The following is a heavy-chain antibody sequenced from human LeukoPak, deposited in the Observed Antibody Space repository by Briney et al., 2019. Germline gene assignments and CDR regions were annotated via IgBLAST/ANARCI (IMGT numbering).Heavy chain of an antibody. Sequence: SVKVSCKASGGXFSSYAISWVRQAPGQGLEWMGGIIPIFGTANYAQKFQGRVTITADESTSTAYMELSSLRSEDTAVYYCARDYGSGSYHFDYWGQGTLVTVSS. CDR1: GGXFSSYA. J-gene: IGHJ4*02. D-gene: IGHD3-10*01. CDR3: ARDYGSGSYHFDY. V-gene: IGHV1-69*13. CDR2: IIPIFGTA.